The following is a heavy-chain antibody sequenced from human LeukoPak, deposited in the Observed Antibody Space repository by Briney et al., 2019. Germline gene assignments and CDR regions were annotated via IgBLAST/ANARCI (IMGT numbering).Heavy chain of an antibody. D-gene: IGHD6-19*01. V-gene: IGHV3-74*01. CDR2: INSDGSST. Sequence: PGGSLRLSCAASGFTFSSYWMHWVRQAPGKGLVWVSRINSDGSSTSYADSVKGRFTISRDNAKNTLYLQMNSLRAEDTAVYYCARGDSSGWYVVVDYWGQGTLVTVSS. J-gene: IGHJ4*02. CDR1: GFTFSSYW. CDR3: ARGDSSGWYVVVDY.